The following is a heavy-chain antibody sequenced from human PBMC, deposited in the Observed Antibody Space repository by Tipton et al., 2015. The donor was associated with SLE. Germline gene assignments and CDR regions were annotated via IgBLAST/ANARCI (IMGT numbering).Heavy chain of an antibody. CDR3: ARDYDFWSGYLPHGMDV. J-gene: IGHJ6*02. Sequence: QSGAEVKKPGASVKVSCKASGYTFSGYGISWVRQAPGQGLEWMGRISGHNGNTDYIQKFQGRVTMTTDTSTNTAYMELGSLKSDDTAVYYCARDYDFWSGYLPHGMDVWGQGTTVTVSS. CDR2: ISGHNGNT. D-gene: IGHD3-3*01. V-gene: IGHV1-18*01. CDR1: GYTFSGYG.